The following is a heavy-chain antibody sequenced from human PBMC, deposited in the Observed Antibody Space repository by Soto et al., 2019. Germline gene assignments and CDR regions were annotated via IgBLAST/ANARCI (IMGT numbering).Heavy chain of an antibody. Sequence: TGGALRLSCAASGITLSRYWMHWGRQAPGKGLVWVSRIRSDGSSTSYADSVRGRFTISRDNDKNTLYLQMNSLRSEDTAVYYCARGPLTILGVVTCYNMDVWGKGTTVTVSS. J-gene: IGHJ6*03. CDR3: ARGPLTILGVVTCYNMDV. CDR1: GITLSRYW. D-gene: IGHD3-3*01. V-gene: IGHV3-74*01. CDR2: IRSDGSST.